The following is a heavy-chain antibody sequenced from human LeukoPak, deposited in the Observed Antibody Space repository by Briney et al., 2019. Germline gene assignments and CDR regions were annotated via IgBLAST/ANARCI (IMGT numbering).Heavy chain of an antibody. CDR2: INPNSGGT. CDR1: GHTFTGYY. V-gene: IGHV1-2*06. CDR3: ARAIVGATGRRGVLDY. Sequence: ASVKVSCKASGHTFTGYYMHWVRQAPGQGLEWMGRINPNSGGTNYAQKFQGRVTMTRDTSISTAYMELSRLRSDDTAVYYCARAIVGATGRRGVLDYWGQGTLVTVSS. J-gene: IGHJ4*02. D-gene: IGHD1-26*01.